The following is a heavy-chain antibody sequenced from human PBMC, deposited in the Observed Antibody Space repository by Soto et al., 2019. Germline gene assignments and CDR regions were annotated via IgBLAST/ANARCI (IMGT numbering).Heavy chain of an antibody. D-gene: IGHD1-26*01. CDR2: ISGSGGST. CDR3: AKQTGAPSDQVGYYYYYYMDV. CDR1: GLIFNNYD. J-gene: IGHJ6*03. V-gene: IGHV3-23*01. Sequence: QPGGSLRLSCAASGLIFNNYDMTWVRQAPGKGLEWVSAISGSGGSTYYADSVKGRFTISRDNSKNTLYLQMNSLRAEDTAVYYCAKQTGAPSDQVGYYYYYYMDVWGKGTTVTVS.